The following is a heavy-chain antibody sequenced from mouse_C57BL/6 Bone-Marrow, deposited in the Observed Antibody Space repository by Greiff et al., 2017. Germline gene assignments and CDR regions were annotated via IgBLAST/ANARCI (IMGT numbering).Heavy chain of an antibody. CDR3: AKNDLLGLRRGFAY. J-gene: IGHJ3*01. CDR1: GFSLPSYG. D-gene: IGHD2-4*01. V-gene: IGHV2-5*01. Sequence: QVQLKESGPGLVQPSQSLSITCTVSGFSLPSYGVHWVRQSPGKGLEWLGVLWRGGSTDYNAAFMSRLSITKDNSKSQVFFKMNSLQADDTTIYYCAKNDLLGLRRGFAYWGQGTLVTVSA. CDR2: LWRGGST.